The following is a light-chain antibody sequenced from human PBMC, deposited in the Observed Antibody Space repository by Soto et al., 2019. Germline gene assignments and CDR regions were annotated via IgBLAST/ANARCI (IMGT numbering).Light chain of an antibody. CDR3: HQYKFWPT. CDR2: GTS. J-gene: IGKJ1*01. V-gene: IGKV3-15*01. CDR1: QSVSSN. Sequence: EIVMTQSPATLSVSPGERATLSCRPSQSVSSNLAWYQQKPGQSPRLLIYGTSTRATGIPARFSGSGSGAEFTLTISSLQSEDFAVYYCHQYKFWPTFGQGTKVDIK.